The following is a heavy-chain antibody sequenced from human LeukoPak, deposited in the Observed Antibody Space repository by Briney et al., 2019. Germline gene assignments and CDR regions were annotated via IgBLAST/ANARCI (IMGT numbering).Heavy chain of an antibody. V-gene: IGHV3-7*01. J-gene: IGHJ3*02. CDR2: IKQDGSEK. CDR1: GFTFSSYA. Sequence: GGSLRLSCAASGFTFSSYAMSWVRQAPGKGLEWVANIKQDGSEKYYVDSVKGRFTISRDNAKNSLYLQMNSLRAEDTAVYYCARDRGYSSSWYPDAFDIWGQGTMVTVSS. D-gene: IGHD6-13*01. CDR3: ARDRGYSSSWYPDAFDI.